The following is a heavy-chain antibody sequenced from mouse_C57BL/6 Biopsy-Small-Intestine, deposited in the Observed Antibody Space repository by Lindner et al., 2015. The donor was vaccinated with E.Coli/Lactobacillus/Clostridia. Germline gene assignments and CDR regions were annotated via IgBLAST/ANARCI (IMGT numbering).Heavy chain of an antibody. J-gene: IGHJ3*01. Sequence: VQLQESGAELVKPGASVKISCKVSGYAFSSYWMNWVKQRPGKGLEWIGRIYPRDGDTNYNGKFKGKAALTADKSSSTAYMQLSSLTSEDSAVYFCTRGDVFAYWGQGTLVTVSA. CDR2: IYPRDGDT. CDR3: TRGDVFAY. V-gene: IGHV1-82*01. D-gene: IGHD3-3*01. CDR1: GYAFSSYW.